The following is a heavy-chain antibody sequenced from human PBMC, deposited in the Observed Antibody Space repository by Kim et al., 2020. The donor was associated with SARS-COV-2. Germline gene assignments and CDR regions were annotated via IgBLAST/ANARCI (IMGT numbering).Heavy chain of an antibody. CDR2: ISDSGGST. D-gene: IGHD6-13*01. CDR3: ATIAPAGYFQY. J-gene: IGHJ1*01. CDR1: GFTFSNYA. V-gene: IGHV3-23*01. Sequence: GGSLRLSCAASGFTFSNYAMSWVRQAPGKGLEWVADISDSGGSTYYADSVKGRFSISRDNAKNTLYLQMNSLRAEDTAVYYCATIAPAGYFQYWGQGTLITVSS.